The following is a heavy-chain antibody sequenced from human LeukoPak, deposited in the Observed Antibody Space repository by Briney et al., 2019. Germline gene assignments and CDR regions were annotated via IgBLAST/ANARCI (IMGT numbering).Heavy chain of an antibody. Sequence: PSETLSLTCTVSGGSISSYFWGWIRQPPGKGLEWIGSIYYSGSTYYNPSLKSRVTISVDTSKNQFSLKLSSVTAADTAVYYCARRRSGSSSRYFDYWGQGTLVTVSS. D-gene: IGHD6-6*01. J-gene: IGHJ4*02. CDR1: GGSISSYF. CDR2: IYYSGST. CDR3: ARRRSGSSSRYFDY. V-gene: IGHV4-39*01.